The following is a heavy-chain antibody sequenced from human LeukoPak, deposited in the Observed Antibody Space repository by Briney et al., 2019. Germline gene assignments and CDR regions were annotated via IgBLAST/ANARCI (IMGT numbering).Heavy chain of an antibody. Sequence: SVKVSCKASGGTFSSYAISWVRQAPGQGLEWMGGIIPIFGTANYAQKFQGRVTITADKSTSTAYMELSSLRSEDTAVYYCASSSGSYYPRYFQHWGQGTLVTVSS. CDR2: IIPIFGTA. D-gene: IGHD1-26*01. CDR1: GGTFSSYA. CDR3: ASSSGSYYPRYFQH. V-gene: IGHV1-69*06. J-gene: IGHJ1*01.